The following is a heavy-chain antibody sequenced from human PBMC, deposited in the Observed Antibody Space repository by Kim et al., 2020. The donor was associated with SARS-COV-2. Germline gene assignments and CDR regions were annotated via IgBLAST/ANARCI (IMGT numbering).Heavy chain of an antibody. CDR3: ARDLVIVGATDLTGRGDY. CDR1: GYTFTSYG. V-gene: IGHV1-18*04. D-gene: IGHD1-26*01. Sequence: ASVKVSCKASGYTFTSYGISWVRQAPGQGLEWMGWISAYNGNTNYAQKLQGRVTMTTDTSTSTAYMELRSLRSDDTAVYYCARDLVIVGATDLTGRGDYWGQGALVTVSS. J-gene: IGHJ4*02. CDR2: ISAYNGNT.